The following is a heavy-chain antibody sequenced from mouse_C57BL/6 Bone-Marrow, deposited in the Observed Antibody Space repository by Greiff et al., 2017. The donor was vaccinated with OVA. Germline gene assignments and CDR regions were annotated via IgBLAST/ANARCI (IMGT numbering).Heavy chain of an antibody. V-gene: IGHV1-74*01. J-gene: IGHJ1*03. CDR3: AIELRHWYFDV. D-gene: IGHD1-2*01. CDR2: IHPSDSDT. CDR1: GYTFTSYW. Sequence: QVQLQQPGAELVKPGASVKVSCKASGYTFTSYWMHWVKQRPGQGLEWIGRIHPSDSDTNYNQKFKGKATLTVDKSSSTAYMQRSSLTSEDSAVYYCAIELRHWYFDVWGTGTTVTVSS.